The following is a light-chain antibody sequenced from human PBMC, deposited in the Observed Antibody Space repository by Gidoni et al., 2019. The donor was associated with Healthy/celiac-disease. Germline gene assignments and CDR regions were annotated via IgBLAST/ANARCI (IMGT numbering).Light chain of an antibody. J-gene: IGKJ4*01. CDR3: QQCYSTPPT. Sequence: DIQMIQSPSSLSSASGDRVTITCRASQSISSYLYWYQQKPGKAPKLLIYAASSLQSGVPSRFSGSGSGTDFTLTISSLQPEDFATYYCQQCYSTPPTFGGGTKVEIK. V-gene: IGKV1-39*01. CDR2: AAS. CDR1: QSISSY.